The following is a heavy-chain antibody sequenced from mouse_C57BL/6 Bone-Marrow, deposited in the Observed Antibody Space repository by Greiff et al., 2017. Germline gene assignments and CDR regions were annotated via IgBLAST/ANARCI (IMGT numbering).Heavy chain of an antibody. CDR1: GFNIKDDY. CDR2: IDPENGDT. J-gene: IGHJ3*01. Sequence: EVKLVESGAELVRPGASVKLSCTASGFNIKDDYMHWVKQRPEQGLEWIGWIDPENGDTEYASKFQGKATITADTASNTAYLPLSSLPSEDTAVYYCTVIPGAYWGQGTLVTVSA. V-gene: IGHV14-4*01. D-gene: IGHD2-1*01. CDR3: TVIPGAY.